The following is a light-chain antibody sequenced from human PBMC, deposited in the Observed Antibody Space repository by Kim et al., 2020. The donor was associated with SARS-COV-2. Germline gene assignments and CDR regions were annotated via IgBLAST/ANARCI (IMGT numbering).Light chain of an antibody. J-gene: IGKJ1*01. Sequence: DIQMTQSPSSLSASVGDRVTITCRASQDIKNELGWYQQKAGKAPKRLIYGASSLQSGVPSRFSGSGSGTAFTLTISSLQPEDLATYYCLQHSAYPLTFGQGTKLEI. V-gene: IGKV1-17*01. CDR1: QDIKNE. CDR3: LQHSAYPLT. CDR2: GAS.